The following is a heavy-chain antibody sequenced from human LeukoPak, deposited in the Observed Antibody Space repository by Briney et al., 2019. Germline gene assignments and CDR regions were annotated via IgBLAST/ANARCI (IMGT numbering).Heavy chain of an antibody. J-gene: IGHJ4*02. D-gene: IGHD2-21*02. Sequence: SGTLSLTCAVSGGSISSDNWWSWVRPPPGKGLEWIGETYHSGSTNYNPSLKSRVTMSVDKSKNQFSLKLSSVTAADTAVYYCARDVGRGTAISFWGQGTLVTVSS. CDR2: TYHSGST. CDR3: ARDVGRGTAISF. V-gene: IGHV4-4*02. CDR1: GGSISSDNW.